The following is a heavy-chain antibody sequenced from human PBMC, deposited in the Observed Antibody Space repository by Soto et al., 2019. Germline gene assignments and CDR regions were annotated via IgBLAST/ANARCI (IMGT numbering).Heavy chain of an antibody. D-gene: IGHD5-12*01. CDR1: GFTFTTYI. Sequence: EVQLVESAGGLVKPGGSLRLSCAASGFTFTTYIMSWVRQTPGQGLEWVSSISDSSRYIHYADSVKGRFAISRDNAKNSLYLQMNNLRAEDTAVYYCARAIVATLTSYDFWGQGTLVTVSS. CDR2: ISDSSRYI. CDR3: ARAIVATLTSYDF. V-gene: IGHV3-21*02. J-gene: IGHJ4*02.